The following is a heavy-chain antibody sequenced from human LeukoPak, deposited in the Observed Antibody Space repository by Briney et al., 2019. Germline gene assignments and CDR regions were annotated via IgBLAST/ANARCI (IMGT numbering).Heavy chain of an antibody. V-gene: IGHV1-46*01. CDR2: INPSGDST. Sequence: ASVKVSCKASGYTFTGYYMHWVRQAPGQGLEWMGVINPSGDSTSYAQKFQGRVTMTRDTSTSTVYMELSSLRSEDTAVHYCARSMIRGVTYYFDYWGQGTLVTVSS. CDR3: ARSMIRGVTYYFDY. CDR1: GYTFTGYY. J-gene: IGHJ4*02. D-gene: IGHD3-10*01.